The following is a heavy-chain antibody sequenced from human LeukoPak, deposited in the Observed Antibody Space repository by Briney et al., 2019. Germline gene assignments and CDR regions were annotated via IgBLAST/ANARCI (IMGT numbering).Heavy chain of an antibody. D-gene: IGHD3-10*01. Sequence: ASVKVSCKSSGYTFSDYYIHWVRQAPGGGLQWLGRVDPEDAKAVYSKNLQGRVTITADSFSDSTYMFLSSLTSEDTAFYYCATSGRSSLAFDVWGQGTVVTVPS. J-gene: IGHJ3*01. CDR3: ATSGRSSLAFDV. V-gene: IGHV1-69-2*01. CDR2: VDPEDAKA. CDR1: GYTFSDYY.